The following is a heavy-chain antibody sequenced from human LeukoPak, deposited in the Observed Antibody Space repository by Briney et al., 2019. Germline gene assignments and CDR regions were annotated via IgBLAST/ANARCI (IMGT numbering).Heavy chain of an antibody. Sequence: GGTLRLSCAASGFSFSNWAMSWVRQAPGKGLEWVSGFTRNDETTSYADSVKGRFTISRDNSKNTLYLQMSSLRAEDTAVYYCAKVKVVGYSTFDYWGQGALVTVSS. V-gene: IGHV3-23*01. D-gene: IGHD2-8*01. J-gene: IGHJ4*02. CDR1: GFSFSNWA. CDR3: AKVKVVGYSTFDY. CDR2: FTRNDETT.